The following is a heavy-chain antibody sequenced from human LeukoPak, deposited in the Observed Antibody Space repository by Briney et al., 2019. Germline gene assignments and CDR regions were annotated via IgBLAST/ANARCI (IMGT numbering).Heavy chain of an antibody. D-gene: IGHD5-12*01. J-gene: IGHJ4*02. CDR3: ARGYTGYDSGLGY. V-gene: IGHV4-59*01. CDR2: IYYTGTT. CDR1: GGSIGSYF. Sequence: SETLSLTCSVSGGSIGSYFWSWIRQPPGKALEWIGYIYYTGTTNYNPSLKSRATISIDASKNQFSLRLSSVTAADTAVYYCARGYTGYDSGLGYWGQGTLVTVSS.